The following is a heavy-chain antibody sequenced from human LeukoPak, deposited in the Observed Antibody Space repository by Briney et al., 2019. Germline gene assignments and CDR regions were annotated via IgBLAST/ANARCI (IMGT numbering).Heavy chain of an antibody. Sequence: GGSLRLSCAAAGFTFSSYTMNWGRQAPGKGPEWVSSISGPSRYIYYADSGRGRFTISRDNAKNTLYLQMHSLGAEDTAVYYCAGGVPAANTVYYLDVWGNGTTVTVSS. CDR3: AGGVPAANTVYYLDV. V-gene: IGHV3-21*01. D-gene: IGHD2-2*01. CDR2: ISGPSRYI. CDR1: GFTFSSYT. J-gene: IGHJ6*03.